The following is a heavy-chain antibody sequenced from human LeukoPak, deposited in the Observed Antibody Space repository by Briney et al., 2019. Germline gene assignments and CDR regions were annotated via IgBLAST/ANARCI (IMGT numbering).Heavy chain of an antibody. CDR3: ARFDSGSHGVFDS. J-gene: IGHJ4*02. V-gene: IGHV3-11*03. CDR2: ISRSISFT. Sequence: GGSLRLSCAASGFTFSDYNMSWIRQAPGKGLGWGSYISRSISFTNYADSVKGRFTISRDNVKNSVYLQMNSLSAKDTAVYYCARFDSGSHGVFDSWGQGTLVTVSS. D-gene: IGHD3-10*01. CDR1: GFTFSDYN.